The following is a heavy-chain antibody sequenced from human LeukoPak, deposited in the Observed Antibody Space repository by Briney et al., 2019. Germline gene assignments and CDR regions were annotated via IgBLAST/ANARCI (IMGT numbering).Heavy chain of an antibody. D-gene: IGHD6-19*01. CDR2: ISSSGSTI. CDR1: GFTFSDYY. J-gene: IGHJ4*02. Sequence: PGGSLRLSCAASGFTFSDYYMSWIRQAPGKGLEWVSDISSSGSTIYYADSVKGRFTISRDNAKNSLYLQMNSLRAEDTAVYYCARRIPVAGIISDYWGQGTLVTVSS. CDR3: ARRIPVAGIISDY. V-gene: IGHV3-11*01.